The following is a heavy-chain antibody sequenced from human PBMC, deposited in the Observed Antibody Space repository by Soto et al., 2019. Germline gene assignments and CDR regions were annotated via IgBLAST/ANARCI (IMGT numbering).Heavy chain of an antibody. CDR1: GGSFSGYY. V-gene: IGHV4-34*01. Sequence: TSETLSLTCAVYGGSFSGYYWSLIRQPPGKGLEWIGEINHSGSTNYNPSLKSRVTISVDTSKNQFSLKLSSVTAADTAVYYCASLQGGRKGYCSGGSCSPKPYYYYYGMDVWGQGTTVTVS. CDR2: INHSGST. D-gene: IGHD2-15*01. CDR3: ASLQGGRKGYCSGGSCSPKPYYYYYGMDV. J-gene: IGHJ6*02.